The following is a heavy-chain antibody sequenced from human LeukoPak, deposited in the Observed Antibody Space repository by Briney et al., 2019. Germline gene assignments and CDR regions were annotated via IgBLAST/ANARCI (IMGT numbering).Heavy chain of an antibody. J-gene: IGHJ4*02. D-gene: IGHD6-13*01. CDR3: ARRGTYSSSWYSIAYYFDY. V-gene: IGHV1-8*01. CDR2: MNPNSGNT. Sequence: ASVKVSCKASGYTFTSYDINWVRQATGQGLEWMGWMNPNSGNTGYAQKFQGRVTMTRNTSISTAYMELSSLRSEDTAVYYCARRGTYSSSWYSIAYYFDYWGQGTLVTVSS. CDR1: GYTFTSYD.